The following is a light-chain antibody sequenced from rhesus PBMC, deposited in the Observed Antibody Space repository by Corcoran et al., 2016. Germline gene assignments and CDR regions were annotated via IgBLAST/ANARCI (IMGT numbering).Light chain of an antibody. CDR2: KAS. Sequence: DIQMTQSPSSLSASVGDTVTITCRASQSISSWLDWYQQKPGKAPKLLIYKASSLQSGVPSRFSGSGSGTDFTLTISSLQPEGFATYYCLQYSSSPWTFGQGTKVEIK. CDR1: QSISSW. CDR3: LQYSSSPWT. V-gene: IGKV1-22*01. J-gene: IGKJ1*01.